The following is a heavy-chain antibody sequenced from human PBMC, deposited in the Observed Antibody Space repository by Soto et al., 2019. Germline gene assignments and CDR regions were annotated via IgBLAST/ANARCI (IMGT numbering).Heavy chain of an antibody. Sequence: SETLSITCAVSGGSISSGGYAWSWIRQPPGKGLEWIGYIYHSGSTYYNPSLKSRVTISVDTSKNQFSLKLSSVTAADTAVYYCARDQITLGVDYWGQGTLVTVSS. V-gene: IGHV4-30-2*01. CDR3: ARDQITLGVDY. J-gene: IGHJ4*02. CDR1: GGSISSGGYA. CDR2: IYHSGST. D-gene: IGHD7-27*01.